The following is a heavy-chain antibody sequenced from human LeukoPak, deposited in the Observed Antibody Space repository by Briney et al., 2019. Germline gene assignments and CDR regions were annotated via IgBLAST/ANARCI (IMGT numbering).Heavy chain of an antibody. D-gene: IGHD3-10*01. CDR1: GFTFSSYA. CDR2: ISYDGSNK. V-gene: IGHV3-30-3*01. J-gene: IGHJ4*02. Sequence: PGRSLRLSCAASGFTFSSYAMRWVRQAPGKGLEWVAVISYDGSNKYYADSVKGRFTISRDNSKNTLYLQVNSLRAEDTAVYYCARGGEYASAIKSNFDYWGQGTLVTVSS. CDR3: ARGGEYASAIKSNFDY.